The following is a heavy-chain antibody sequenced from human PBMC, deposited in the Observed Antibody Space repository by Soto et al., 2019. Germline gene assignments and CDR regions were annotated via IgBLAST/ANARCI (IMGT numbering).Heavy chain of an antibody. Sequence: QIQLVQSGAEVKKPGASVKVSCKASGYTFTDHGISWVRQAPGQGLEWMGWISAYSDNTDYAQKFQGRVTMTTDKYTHTANMEPRSLTSEDTAVYYWAKDRPRLTQQFVDVYWGQGTLVTVSS. D-gene: IGHD6-13*01. CDR2: ISAYSDNT. CDR3: AKDRPRLTQQFVDVY. J-gene: IGHJ4*02. V-gene: IGHV1-18*01. CDR1: GYTFTDHG.